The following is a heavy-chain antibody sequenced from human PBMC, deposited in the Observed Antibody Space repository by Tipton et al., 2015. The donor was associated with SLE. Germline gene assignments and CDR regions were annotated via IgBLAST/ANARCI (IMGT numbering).Heavy chain of an antibody. D-gene: IGHD3-9*01. V-gene: IGHV3-74*01. CDR3: ARMDTSDLPWLVY. J-gene: IGHJ4*02. CDR2: INSDGSTT. CDR1: GFTFSIFW. Sequence: SLRLSCAASGFTFSIFWMHWVRQVPGKGLTWVAHINSDGSTTKYADSVKGRFTISRDNAKGTLYLQMTSLRADDTSVYYCARMDTSDLPWLVYWGRGTLVSVTS.